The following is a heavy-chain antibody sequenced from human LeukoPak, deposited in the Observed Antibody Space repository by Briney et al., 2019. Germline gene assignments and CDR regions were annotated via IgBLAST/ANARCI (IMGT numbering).Heavy chain of an antibody. V-gene: IGHV3-21*01. Sequence: GGSLRLSCAASGFTFSSYSMNRVRQAPGKGLEWVSSISSSSSYIYYADSVKGRFTISRDNAKNSLYLQMNSLRAEDTAVYYCARGDCSSTSCYDGDWFDPWGQGTLVTVSS. D-gene: IGHD2-2*01. CDR1: GFTFSSYS. CDR2: ISSSSSYI. CDR3: ARGDCSSTSCYDGDWFDP. J-gene: IGHJ5*02.